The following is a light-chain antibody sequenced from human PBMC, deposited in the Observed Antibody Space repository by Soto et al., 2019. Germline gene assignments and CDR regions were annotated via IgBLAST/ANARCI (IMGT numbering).Light chain of an antibody. CDR1: QSVSSY. CDR2: DAS. V-gene: IGKV3-11*01. CDR3: QQRSNWPPAAVT. J-gene: IGKJ5*01. Sequence: EIVSTQSPATLYFSPVERATLSFSAIQSVSSYLAWYQQKPGQAPRLLIYDASNRATGIPARFSGSGSGTDFTLTISSLEPEDFAVYYCQQRSNWPPAAVTFGQGTRLEIK.